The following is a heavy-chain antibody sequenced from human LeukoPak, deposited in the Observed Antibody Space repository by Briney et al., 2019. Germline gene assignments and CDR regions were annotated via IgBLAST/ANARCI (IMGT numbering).Heavy chain of an antibody. CDR1: GVSISAYF. CDR3: ARKDGDF. Sequence: SQTLSLTCTVSGVSISAYFWTWIRQPAGKGLEWIGRIYTSGTINYNPSLESRLTMSLDTSKNQISLRLSSVTAADTGVYYCARKDGDFWGQGTLVTVSS. CDR2: IYTSGTI. V-gene: IGHV4-4*07. J-gene: IGHJ4*02.